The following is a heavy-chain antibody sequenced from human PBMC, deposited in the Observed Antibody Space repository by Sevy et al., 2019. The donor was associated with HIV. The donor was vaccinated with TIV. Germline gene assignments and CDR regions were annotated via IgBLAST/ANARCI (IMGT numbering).Heavy chain of an antibody. CDR3: ARDLSLQLERRYSYYGMDV. J-gene: IGHJ6*02. Sequence: ASVKVSCKASGYTFTGYYIHWVRQAPGQGLEWMGWISPNSGGTKYAQKFQGWVTMTRATSISTAYMELSRLRSDDTAVYYCARDLSLQLERRYSYYGMDVWGQGTMVTVSS. D-gene: IGHD1-1*01. CDR2: ISPNSGGT. V-gene: IGHV1-2*04. CDR1: GYTFTGYY.